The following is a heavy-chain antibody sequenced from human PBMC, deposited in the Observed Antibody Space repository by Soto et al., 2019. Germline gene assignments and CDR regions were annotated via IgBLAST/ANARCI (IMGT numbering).Heavy chain of an antibody. CDR2: INHSGST. CDR1: GGSFSGYY. J-gene: IGHJ6*02. D-gene: IGHD2-15*01. V-gene: IGHV4-34*01. Sequence: SETLSLTCAVYGGSFSGYYWSWIRQPPGKGLEWIGEINHSGSTNYNPSLKSRVTISVDTSKNQFSLKLSSVTAADTAVYYCARGRDCRGGSCYLYGMDVWGQGTTVTVSS. CDR3: ARGRDCRGGSCYLYGMDV.